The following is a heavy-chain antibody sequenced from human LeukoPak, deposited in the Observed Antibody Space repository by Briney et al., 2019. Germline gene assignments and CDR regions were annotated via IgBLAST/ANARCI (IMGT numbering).Heavy chain of an antibody. CDR1: KFAFSSYA. CDR2: ISGGGGNT. CDR3: GKNRYSGSLSPFDI. D-gene: IGHD1-26*01. Sequence: GGSLRLSCAASKFAFSSYAMSWVRQAPGKGLEWVSAISGGGGNTYYAASVKGRFTISRDNSKNTLYLQTNSLRAEDTAVYYCGKNRYSGSLSPFDIWGQGTMVTVSS. J-gene: IGHJ3*02. V-gene: IGHV3-23*01.